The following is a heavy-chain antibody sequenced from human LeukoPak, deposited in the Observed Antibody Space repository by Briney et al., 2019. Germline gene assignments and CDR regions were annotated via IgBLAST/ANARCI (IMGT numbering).Heavy chain of an antibody. CDR1: GGSISSGDYY. Sequence: SETLSLTCTVSGGSISSGDYYWSWIRQPPGKGLEWIGYIYYSGSTYYNPSLKSRVTISVDTSKNQFSLKLSSVTAADTAVYYCARHLLTSPYYYDSSSYYFYWGQGTLVTVSS. D-gene: IGHD3-22*01. J-gene: IGHJ4*02. V-gene: IGHV4-30-4*01. CDR2: IYYSGST. CDR3: ARHLLTSPYYYDSSSYYFY.